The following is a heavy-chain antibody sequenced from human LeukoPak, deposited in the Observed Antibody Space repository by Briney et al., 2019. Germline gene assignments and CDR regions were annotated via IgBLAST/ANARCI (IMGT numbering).Heavy chain of an antibody. CDR3: AGYATTVTTNDY. CDR2: IHDSGHS. J-gene: IGHJ4*02. V-gene: IGHV4-61*01. CDR1: GGSVSSGSYY. D-gene: IGHD4-17*01. Sequence: KPSETLSLTCSVSGGSVSSGSYYWSWIRQPPGKGLEWIAYIHDSGHSSYNPSLKSRVAISMDTSKNLFSLKLSSVTAADTAVYYCAGYATTVTTNDYWGQGTLVTVSS.